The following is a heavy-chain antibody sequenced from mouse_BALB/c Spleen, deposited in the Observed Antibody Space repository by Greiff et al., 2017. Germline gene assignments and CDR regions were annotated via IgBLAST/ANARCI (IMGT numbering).Heavy chain of an antibody. CDR1: GFSLTSYG. CDR2: IWAGGST. Sequence: VQLQESGPGLVAPSQSLSITCTVSGFSLTSYGVHWVRQPPGKGLEWLGVIWAGGSTNYNSALMSRLSISKDNSKSQVFLKMNSLQTDDTAMYYCARDRNYDYDGYFDVWGAGTTVTVSS. CDR3: ARDRNYDYDGYFDV. V-gene: IGHV2-9*02. J-gene: IGHJ1*01. D-gene: IGHD2-4*01.